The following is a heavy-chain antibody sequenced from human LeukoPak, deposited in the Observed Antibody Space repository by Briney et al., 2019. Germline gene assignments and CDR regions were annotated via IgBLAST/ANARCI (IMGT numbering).Heavy chain of an antibody. J-gene: IGHJ4*02. CDR2: ISYGGSNK. CDR1: GFTFSSYA. V-gene: IGHV3-30*04. CDR3: ARFYANEWELPH. D-gene: IGHD1-26*01. Sequence: GGSLRLCCAASGFTFSSYAMHWVRQAPGKGLEWVALISYGGSNKYYADSVKGRFTISRDNSKNTLYLQMNSLRAEDTAVYYCARFYANEWELPHWGQGTLVTVSS.